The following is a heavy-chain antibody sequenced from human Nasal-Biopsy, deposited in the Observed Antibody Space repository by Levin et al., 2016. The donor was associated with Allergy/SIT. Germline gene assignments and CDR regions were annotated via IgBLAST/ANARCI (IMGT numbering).Heavy chain of an antibody. CDR2: IRNKANNYAT. V-gene: IGHV3-73*01. D-gene: IGHD1-1*01. CDR1: GFTFSDSA. Sequence: GESLKISCAGSGFTFSDSAIHWVRQASGKGLEWVARIRNKANNYATVYGASVKGRFTMSRDDSKNKAYLQMNSLKTEDTAVYYCTRSGQLAAYDYWGQGTLVTVSS. CDR3: TRSGQLAAYDY. J-gene: IGHJ4*02.